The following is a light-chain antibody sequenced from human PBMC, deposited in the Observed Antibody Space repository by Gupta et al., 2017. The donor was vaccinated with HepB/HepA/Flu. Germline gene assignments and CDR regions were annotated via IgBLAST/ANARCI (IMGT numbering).Light chain of an antibody. CDR1: QSINIY. Sequence: EVVLTQFPATLSLSPGERATLACRASQSINIYLAWYQQRPGQAPRLLIYDATNRDPGVSARFSGSGSGTDFTLTISSREPEDFAVYYCQQPGSSPPITFGRGTKVDI. CDR3: QQPGSSPPIT. J-gene: IGKJ4*01. CDR2: DAT. V-gene: IGKV3-11*01.